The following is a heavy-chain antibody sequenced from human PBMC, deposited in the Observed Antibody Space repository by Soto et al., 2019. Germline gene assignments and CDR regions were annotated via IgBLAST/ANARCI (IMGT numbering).Heavy chain of an antibody. CDR1: GFAFSSYG. CDR3: VSDRGYGHASVPYS. V-gene: IGHV3-30*03. D-gene: IGHD5-18*01. Sequence: QAQLGESGGGVVQPGRSLRLSCAASGFAFSSYGMHWVRQAPDTGLEWVAVISYDGSLQHYADSVKGRFTISRDNSKNMVLLQMSSLRAEDTAVYYCVSDRGYGHASVPYSWGQGTLVSVSP. J-gene: IGHJ4*02. CDR2: ISYDGSLQ.